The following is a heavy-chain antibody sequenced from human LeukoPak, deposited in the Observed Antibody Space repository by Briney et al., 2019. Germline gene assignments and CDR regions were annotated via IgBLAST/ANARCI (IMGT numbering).Heavy chain of an antibody. CDR3: ARDRVVRGVISSWFDP. CDR1: GYTFTGYY. V-gene: IGHV1-2*02. CDR2: INPNSGGT. Sequence: ASVKVSCKASGYTFTGYYMHWVRQAPGQGLEWMGWINPNSGGTNYAQKFQGRVTTTRDTSISTAYMELSRLRSDDTAVYYCARDRVVRGVISSWFDPWGQGTLVTVSS. J-gene: IGHJ5*02. D-gene: IGHD3-10*01.